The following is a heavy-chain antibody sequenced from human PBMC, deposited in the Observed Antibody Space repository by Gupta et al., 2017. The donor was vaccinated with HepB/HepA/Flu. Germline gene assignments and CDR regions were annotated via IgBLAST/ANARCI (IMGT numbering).Heavy chain of an antibody. CDR1: GGSISSYY. J-gene: IGHJ3*02. Sequence: QVQLQESGPGLVKPSETLSLTCPVSGGSISSYYWSWIRQPPGKGLEWIGYIYYSGSTNYNPSLKSRVTISVDTSKNQFSLKLSSVTAADTAVYYCARFDFDSSGYLAGDAFDIWGQGTMVTVSS. V-gene: IGHV4-59*01. CDR2: IYYSGST. D-gene: IGHD3-22*01. CDR3: ARFDFDSSGYLAGDAFDI.